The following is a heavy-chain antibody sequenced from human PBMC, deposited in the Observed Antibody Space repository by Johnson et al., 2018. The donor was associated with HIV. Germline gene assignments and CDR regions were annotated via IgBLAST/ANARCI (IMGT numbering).Heavy chain of an antibody. CDR3: AREGRGSSSGAFDI. J-gene: IGHJ3*02. V-gene: IGHV3-74*01. CDR1: GFTFSSYW. CDR2: INSAGSST. Sequence: EVQLVESGGGVVRPGRSLRLSCAASGFTFSSYWMHWVRQAPGKGLLWVSRINSAGSSTGYADSVKGRFTISRDNAKNTLYLQMNSLRAEDTAVYYCAREGRGSSSGAFDIWGQGTMVTVSS. D-gene: IGHD6-6*01.